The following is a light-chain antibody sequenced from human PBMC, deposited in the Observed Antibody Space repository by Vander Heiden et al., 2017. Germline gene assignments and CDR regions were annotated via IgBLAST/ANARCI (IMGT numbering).Light chain of an antibody. Sequence: IQITHSPSTLSASVGDRVTITCRASHSITKSLAWYQKKPVKAPKLLIYGASILESGVPSRFSGSASGIEFTLTITIRHPDDFTTYYCQYDHSQPIAFGGGTTLEIK. J-gene: IGKJ4*01. CDR3: QYDHSQPIA. CDR1: HSITKS. V-gene: IGKV1-5*01. CDR2: GAS.